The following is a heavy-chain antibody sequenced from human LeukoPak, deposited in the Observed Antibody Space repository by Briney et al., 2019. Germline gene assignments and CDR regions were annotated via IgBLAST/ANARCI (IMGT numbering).Heavy chain of an antibody. Sequence: GGSLRLSCAASRLTFSSYWMHWVRQGPGKGLVWVSRINGDGRSTTYADSVKGRFTISRDNAKNTLYLQMNSLRAEDTAVYYCARELPAAGTWGIDYWGQGTLVTVSS. CDR1: RLTFSSYW. CDR3: ARELPAAGTWGIDY. CDR2: INGDGRST. D-gene: IGHD6-13*01. J-gene: IGHJ4*02. V-gene: IGHV3-74*01.